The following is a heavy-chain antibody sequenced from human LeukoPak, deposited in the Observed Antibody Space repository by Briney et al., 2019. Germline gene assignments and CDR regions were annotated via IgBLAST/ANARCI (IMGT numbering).Heavy chain of an antibody. V-gene: IGHV4-34*01. Sequence: KPSETLSLTWAVFGGPFSGYYWNWIRQPPGKGLEWIAEINHSGSTNYNPSLKSRVTISVDTSKNQFSLKLTSVTAADTAVYFCARGADYYGSGTYHDYWGQGTLVTVSS. D-gene: IGHD3-10*01. J-gene: IGHJ4*02. CDR3: ARGADYYGSGTYHDY. CDR1: GGPFSGYY. CDR2: INHSGST.